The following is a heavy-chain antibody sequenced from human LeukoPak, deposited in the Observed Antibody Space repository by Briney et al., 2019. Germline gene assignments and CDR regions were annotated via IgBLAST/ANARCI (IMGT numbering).Heavy chain of an antibody. CDR3: AELGITMIGGV. J-gene: IGHJ6*04. Sequence: PGGSLRLSCAASGFTFNTYTMNWVRQAPGKGLEWVSYISSSGSTIYYADSVKGRFTISRDNAKNSLYLQMNSLRAEDTAVYYCAELGITMIGGVWGKRTTVTISS. V-gene: IGHV3-48*04. CDR2: ISSSGSTI. CDR1: GFTFNTYT. D-gene: IGHD3-10*02.